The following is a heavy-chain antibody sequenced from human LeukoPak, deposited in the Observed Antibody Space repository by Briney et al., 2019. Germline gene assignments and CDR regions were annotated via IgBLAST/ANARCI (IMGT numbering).Heavy chain of an antibody. CDR1: GGSISSYY. CDR2: IYYSGST. Sequence: SETLSLTCTVSGGSISSYYWSWIRQPPGKGLEWIGYIYYSGSTNYNPSLKSRVTISVDTSKNQFSLKLSSVTAADTAVYYCARLSLETYYFDYWGQGTLVTVSS. J-gene: IGHJ4*02. V-gene: IGHV4-59*08. D-gene: IGHD3-16*02. CDR3: ARLSLETYYFDY.